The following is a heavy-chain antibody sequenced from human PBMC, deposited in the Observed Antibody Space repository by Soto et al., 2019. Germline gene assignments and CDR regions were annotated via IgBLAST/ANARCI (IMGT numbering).Heavy chain of an antibody. J-gene: IGHJ3*02. V-gene: IGHV4-39*01. CDR3: SRRGRGAIAI. Sequence: QLQLQESGPGLVKPSETLSLTCTVSGGSNRSSSYYWGWIRQPPGKGLEWIGSIYYSGSTYYNPSLKSRVAISVDTSKKQTPLKLSTVTAAGTAVYYCSRRGRGAIAIWGQWTMLTVS. CDR2: IYYSGST. CDR1: GGSNRSSSYY.